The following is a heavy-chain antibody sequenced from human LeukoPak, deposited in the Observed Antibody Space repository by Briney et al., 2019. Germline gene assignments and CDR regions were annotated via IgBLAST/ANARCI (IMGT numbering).Heavy chain of an antibody. V-gene: IGHV3-7*03. J-gene: IGHJ4*02. CDR3: AYSRSSLAAGY. CDR1: GFSFSSFW. CDR2: IKEDGSEK. D-gene: IGHD2-15*01. Sequence: GGSLRLSCAASGFSFSSFWLSWVRQAPEKGLEWVANIKEDGSEKYYVDSVKGRFTISRDNAKKSLYLQMSSLRAEDTAVYYCAYSRSSLAAGYWGQETPVTVSS.